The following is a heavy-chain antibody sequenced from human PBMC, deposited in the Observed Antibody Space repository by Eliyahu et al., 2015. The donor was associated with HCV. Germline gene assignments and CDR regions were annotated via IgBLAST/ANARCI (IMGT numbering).Heavy chain of an antibody. J-gene: IGHJ4*02. Sequence: QFQLVQSGAEVKKPGASVKVSCXASXYTFTSYGISWVRQXPGQGLEXMGWISAYNGNTNYAQKLQGRVTMTTDTSTSTAYMELRSLRSDDTAVYYCARLSYGSGSYYPDYWGQGTLVTVSS. CDR2: ISAYNGNT. V-gene: IGHV1-18*04. D-gene: IGHD3-10*01. CDR1: XYTFTSYG. CDR3: ARLSYGSGSYYPDY.